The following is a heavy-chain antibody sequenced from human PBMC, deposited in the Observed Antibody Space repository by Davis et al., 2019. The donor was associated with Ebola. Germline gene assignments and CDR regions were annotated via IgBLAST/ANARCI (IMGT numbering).Heavy chain of an antibody. J-gene: IGHJ4*02. CDR1: GFSFSTYT. CDR2: ISSNGGST. CDR3: ARVQAVTGDFDY. V-gene: IGHV3-64D*06. D-gene: IGHD7-27*01. Sequence: GGSLRLSCSASGFSFSTYTMHWVRQAPGMGLEYVSAISSNGGSTYYADSVKGRFTISRDNSKNTLYLQMSSLRAEDTAVYYCARVQAVTGDFDYWGQGTLVTVSS.